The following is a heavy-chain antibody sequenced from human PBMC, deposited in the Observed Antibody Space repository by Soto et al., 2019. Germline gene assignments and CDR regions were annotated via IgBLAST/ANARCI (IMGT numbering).Heavy chain of an antibody. CDR3: ARHRSNYGSEWFPS. D-gene: IGHD3-10*01. CDR1: GASITDSTYY. CDR2: IYYSGST. Sequence: QLQLQESGPGLVKPLETLSLTCTASGASITDSTYYWGWIRQSPGKGLEWIGSIYYSGSTYYNPSLERRVTISVDTSKNQFSLRLTSVTAADTALYFCARHRSNYGSEWFPSWGQGTLVTVSS. V-gene: IGHV4-39*01. J-gene: IGHJ5*01.